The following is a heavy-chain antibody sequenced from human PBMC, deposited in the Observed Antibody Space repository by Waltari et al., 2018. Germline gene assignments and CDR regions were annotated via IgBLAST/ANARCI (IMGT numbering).Heavy chain of an antibody. Sequence: QVHLQQWGAGALQPLDTLSLTCAVFGGPLRGYYWGWCRQLPGKGPEWIGEINHAPNRNYNPTLKSRVTMSVDTSKNQFSLKLSSVTAADTGIYYCARLEDCTGPGGNCYSGDVFALDVWGQGTMVTVSS. V-gene: IGHV4-34*01. CDR3: ARLEDCTGPGGNCYSGDVFALDV. CDR1: GGPLRGYY. J-gene: IGHJ6*02. D-gene: IGHD2-8*02. CDR2: INHAPNR.